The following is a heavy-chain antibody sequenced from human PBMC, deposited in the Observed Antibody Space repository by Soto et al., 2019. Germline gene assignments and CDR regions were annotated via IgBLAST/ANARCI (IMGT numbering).Heavy chain of an antibody. CDR2: IWYDSTYK. J-gene: IGHJ4*02. V-gene: IGHV3-33*06. D-gene: IGHD3-10*01. CDR1: GFDFSTNG. Sequence: QVQLVESGGGVVQPGESLRLSCLASGFDFSTNGMHWVRQAPGKGLEWVAVIWYDSTYKYYGDSANGRFTIARDHHKNTLYLQMDSLRVDDTAVYYCAKEDNPGVYYLDYWGQGTLVTVSS. CDR3: AKEDNPGVYYLDY.